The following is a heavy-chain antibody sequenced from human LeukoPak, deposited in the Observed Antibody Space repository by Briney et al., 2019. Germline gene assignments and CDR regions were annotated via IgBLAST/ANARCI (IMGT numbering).Heavy chain of an antibody. CDR2: ISYDGSNK. V-gene: IGHV3-30*18. D-gene: IGHD6-19*01. Sequence: PGRSLRLSCAASGFTFNSYVMHWVRQAPGKGLEWVAVISYDGSNKYYADSVKGRFTISRDNSENTLYLQMNSLRAEDTAVYYCAKVTSSGWYSLDYWGQGTLVTVS. CDR3: AKVTSSGWYSLDY. CDR1: GFTFNSYV. J-gene: IGHJ4*02.